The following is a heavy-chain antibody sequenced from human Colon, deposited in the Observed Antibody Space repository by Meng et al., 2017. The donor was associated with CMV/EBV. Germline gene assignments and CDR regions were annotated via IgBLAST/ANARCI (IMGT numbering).Heavy chain of an antibody. D-gene: IGHD1-1*01. CDR2: ISGRGDNT. Sequence: GESLKISCAASGFIFSTYAMGWVRQAPGKGLEWGSGISGRGDNTYYADSVKGRFTISRDNSKNTLDLQMNSLRAEDTAVYYCAKGTGTRWLDPWGQGTLVTVSS. CDR3: AKGTGTRWLDP. CDR1: GFIFSTYA. J-gene: IGHJ5*02. V-gene: IGHV3-23*01.